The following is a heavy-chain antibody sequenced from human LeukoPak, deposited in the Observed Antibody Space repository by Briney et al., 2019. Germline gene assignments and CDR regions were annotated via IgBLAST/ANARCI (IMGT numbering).Heavy chain of an antibody. CDR1: AGSISSDSYY. D-gene: IGHD5-18*01. J-gene: IGHJ3*02. CDR2: IYTSGST. CDR3: AREFNQAADSSRLGGYSYGDAFDI. Sequence: PSETLSLTCTVSAGSISSDSYYWSWIRQPAGKGLEWIGRIYTSGSTNYNPSLESRVTMSVDTSKNPFSLKLSSVTAADTAVYYCAREFNQAADSSRLGGYSYGDAFDIWGQGTMVTVSS. V-gene: IGHV4-61*02.